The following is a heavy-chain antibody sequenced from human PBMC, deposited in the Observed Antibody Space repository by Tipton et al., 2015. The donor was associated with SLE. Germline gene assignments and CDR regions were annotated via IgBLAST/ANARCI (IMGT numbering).Heavy chain of an antibody. Sequence: SLRLSCAASGFTFSSYAMHWVRQAPGKGLEWVAVISYDGSNKYYADSVKGRFTISRGNSKNTLYLQMNSLRAEDTAVYYCARASTSGYDGAAFDIWGQGTMVTVSS. D-gene: IGHD5-12*01. CDR2: ISYDGSNK. J-gene: IGHJ3*02. CDR3: ARASTSGYDGAAFDI. CDR1: GFTFSSYA. V-gene: IGHV3-30-3*01.